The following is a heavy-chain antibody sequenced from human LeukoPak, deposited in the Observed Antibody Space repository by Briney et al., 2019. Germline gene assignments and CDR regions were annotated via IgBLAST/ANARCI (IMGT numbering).Heavy chain of an antibody. J-gene: IGHJ6*04. V-gene: IGHV4-4*02. CDR1: GGSISSSNW. Sequence: SETLSLTCAVSGGSISSSNWWRGGRPPPGKGVEGIGEIYHSGSTNYNPSLKSRVTISVDKSKNQFSLKLSSVTAADTAVYYCARGDILTNYGMNVWGKGTTVTVSS. CDR2: IYHSGST. CDR3: ARGDILTNYGMNV. D-gene: IGHD3-9*01.